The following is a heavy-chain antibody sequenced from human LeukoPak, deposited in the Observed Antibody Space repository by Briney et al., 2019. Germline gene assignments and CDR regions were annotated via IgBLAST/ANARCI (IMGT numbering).Heavy chain of an antibody. V-gene: IGHV3-23*01. CDR2: ISGSGGST. D-gene: IGHD2-2*01. J-gene: IGHJ5*02. CDR3: AASLPNIVVVPAAKGPFGS. CDR1: GFTFSSYA. Sequence: GGSLRLSCAASGFTFSSYAMSWVRQAPGKGLEWVSAISGSGGSTYYADSVKGRFTISRDNSKNTLYLQMSSLRAEDTAVYYCAASLPNIVVVPAAKGPFGSWGQGTLVTVSS.